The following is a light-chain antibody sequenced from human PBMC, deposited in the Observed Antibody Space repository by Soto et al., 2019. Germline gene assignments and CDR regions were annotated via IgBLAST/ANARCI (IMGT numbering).Light chain of an antibody. V-gene: IGKV1-9*01. CDR1: QDISSY. CDR3: QQLNNYPLT. J-gene: IGKJ4*01. CDR2: AIF. Sequence: IQLTQSPSSLSASVGDRVTITCRASQDISSYLAWYQQKPGKAPKLLIHAIFRLQSGVPSRFSGSGSGTDFTLAINSLQPEDFATYYCQQLNNYPLTFGGGTKVEIK.